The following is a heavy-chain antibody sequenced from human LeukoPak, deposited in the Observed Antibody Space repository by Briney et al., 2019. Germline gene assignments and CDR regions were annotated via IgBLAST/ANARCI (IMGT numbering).Heavy chain of an antibody. Sequence: GSSVNVSYKPSVYTFTSYCIRGVRQAPGQGLECMGWISAYNGNTNYAQKLQGRVTMTTDTSTSTAYMELRSLRSDDTAVYYCARDQGYDYDFWSGYLDYWGQGTLVTVPS. J-gene: IGHJ4*02. CDR2: ISAYNGNT. V-gene: IGHV1-18*01. D-gene: IGHD3-3*01. CDR3: ARDQGYDYDFWSGYLDY. CDR1: VYTFTSYC.